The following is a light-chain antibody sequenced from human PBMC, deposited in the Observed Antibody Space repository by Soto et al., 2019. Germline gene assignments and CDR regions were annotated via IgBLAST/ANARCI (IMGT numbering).Light chain of an antibody. V-gene: IGLV2-23*01. CDR1: SSDVGSYNL. Sequence: QSALTQPASVSGSPGQSITISCTGTSSDVGSYNLVSWYQQHPGKALKLMIYEGSKRPSGVSNRFSGSKSGNTASLTISGLQAEDEADYYCCSYAGSSTDVVFGGGTKLTVL. CDR3: CSYAGSSTDVV. J-gene: IGLJ2*01. CDR2: EGS.